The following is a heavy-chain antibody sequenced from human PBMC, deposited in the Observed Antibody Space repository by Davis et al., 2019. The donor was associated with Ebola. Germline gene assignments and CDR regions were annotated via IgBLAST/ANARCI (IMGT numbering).Heavy chain of an antibody. D-gene: IGHD5-12*01. CDR2: VGNSVDEI. CDR1: GFIFSDYE. CDR3: VPGTWI. J-gene: IGHJ4*02. V-gene: IGHV3-48*03. Sequence: GESLKISREASGFIFSDYEMNWVRQTPGKGLEWIAFVGNSVDEIHYAASVKGRFTASRDNARHSLFLQMNDLKLEDTGFYYCVPGTWIRGQGMRVTVST.